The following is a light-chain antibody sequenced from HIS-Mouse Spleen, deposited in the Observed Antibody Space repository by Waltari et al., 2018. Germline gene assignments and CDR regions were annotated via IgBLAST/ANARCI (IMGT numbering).Light chain of an antibody. V-gene: IGLV2-14*01. CDR3: SSYTSSSTPYV. CDR1: MSYVGRYND. Sequence: QSALTHTPSVSGSHGQSITLLFTETMSYVGRYNDGSRYQQHPGKAPKRMIYEVSNRPSGVSNRFSGSKSGNTASLTISGLQAEDEADYYCSSYTSSSTPYVFGTGTKVTVL. CDR2: EVS. J-gene: IGLJ1*01.